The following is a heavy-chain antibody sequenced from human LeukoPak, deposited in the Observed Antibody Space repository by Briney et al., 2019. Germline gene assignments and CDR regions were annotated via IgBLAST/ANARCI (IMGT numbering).Heavy chain of an antibody. CDR1: GFTFSSYA. Sequence: GGSLRLSCAASGFTFSSYAMHWVRQAPGKGLEWVANIKQDGSEKYYVDSVKGRFTISRDNAKNSLYLQMNSLRAEDTAVYYCARDTKRPVDAFDIWGQGTMVTVSS. CDR2: IKQDGSEK. J-gene: IGHJ3*02. V-gene: IGHV3-7*01. D-gene: IGHD2-2*01. CDR3: ARDTKRPVDAFDI.